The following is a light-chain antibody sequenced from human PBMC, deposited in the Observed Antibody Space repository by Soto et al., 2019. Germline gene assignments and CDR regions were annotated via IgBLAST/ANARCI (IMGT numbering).Light chain of an antibody. J-gene: IGLJ1*01. V-gene: IGLV1-40*01. CDR1: SSNIGAGYD. Sequence: QSVLTQPPSVSGAPGQRVTISCTGSSSNIGAGYDVHWYQQLPGTAPKLLIYANNFRPSGVPDRFSGSKSGTPASLAITGLQAEDEADYYCQSYDSSLSGYVFGTGTKGTVL. CDR2: ANN. CDR3: QSYDSSLSGYV.